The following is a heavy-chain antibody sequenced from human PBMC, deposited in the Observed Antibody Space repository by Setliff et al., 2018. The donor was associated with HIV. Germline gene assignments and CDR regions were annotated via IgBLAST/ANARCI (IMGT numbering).Heavy chain of an antibody. V-gene: IGHV4-34*01. CDR2: INHSGST. Sequence: PSETLSLTCAVYGGSFSGYYWSWIRQPPGKGLEWIGEINHSGSTNYNPSLKSRVTISVDTSKNQFSLELSSVTAADTAVYYCAKRASYSFQIWGRGTMVTVSS. CDR1: GGSFSGYY. D-gene: IGHD2-21*01. J-gene: IGHJ3*02. CDR3: AKRASYSFQI.